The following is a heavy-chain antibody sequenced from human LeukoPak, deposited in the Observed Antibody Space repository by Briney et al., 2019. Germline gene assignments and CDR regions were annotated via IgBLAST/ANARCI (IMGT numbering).Heavy chain of an antibody. Sequence: GGSLRLSCAASGFAFSSYAMSWVRQAPGKGLEWVSAISGSGGSTYYADSVKGRFTISRDNSKNTLYLQMNSLRAEDTAVYYCAKDLGAPRIYFDYWGQGTLVTVSS. J-gene: IGHJ4*02. CDR2: ISGSGGST. V-gene: IGHV3-23*01. D-gene: IGHD1-26*01. CDR1: GFAFSSYA. CDR3: AKDLGAPRIYFDY.